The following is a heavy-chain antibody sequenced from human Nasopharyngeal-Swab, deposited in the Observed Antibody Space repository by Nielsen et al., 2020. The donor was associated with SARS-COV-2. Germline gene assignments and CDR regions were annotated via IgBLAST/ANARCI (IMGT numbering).Heavy chain of an antibody. CDR1: GFTFDDYA. J-gene: IGHJ6*02. CDR3: AKTLNPYCSSTSCYSGGMDV. CDR2: ISWNSGSI. D-gene: IGHD2-2*01. Sequence: GGSLRLSCAASGFTFDDYAMHWVRQAPGKGLGWVSGISWNSGSIGYADSVKGRFTISRDNAKNSLYLQMNSLRAEDTALYYCAKTLNPYCSSTSCYSGGMDVWGQGTTVTVSS. V-gene: IGHV3-9*01.